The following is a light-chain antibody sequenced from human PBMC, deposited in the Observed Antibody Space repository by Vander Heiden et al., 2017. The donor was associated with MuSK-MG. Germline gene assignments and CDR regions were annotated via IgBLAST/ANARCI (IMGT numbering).Light chain of an antibody. J-gene: IGKJ4*01. V-gene: IGKV1-33*01. CDR1: QDISNY. Sequence: DIQMTQSTSSLSASVGDRVTITCQASQDISNYLNWYQQKPGKAPKLLIYDASNLETGVPSRFSGSGSGTDFIFTISSLQPEDIATYYCQQDDNLPLTFGGGTKVEIK. CDR3: QQDDNLPLT. CDR2: DAS.